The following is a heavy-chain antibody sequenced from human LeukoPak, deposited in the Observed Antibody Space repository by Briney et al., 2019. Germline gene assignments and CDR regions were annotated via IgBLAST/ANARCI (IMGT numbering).Heavy chain of an antibody. V-gene: IGHV3-30-3*01. CDR1: GFTFSSYA. CDR2: ISYDGSNK. J-gene: IGHJ6*02. CDR3: ARDLLTMVRDPYGMGV. Sequence: PGGSLRLSCAASGFTFSSYAMHWVRQAPGKGLEWVAVISYDGSNKYYADSVKGRFTISRDNSKNTLYLQMNSLRAEDTAVYYCARDLLTMVRDPYGMGVWGQGTTVTVSS. D-gene: IGHD3-10*01.